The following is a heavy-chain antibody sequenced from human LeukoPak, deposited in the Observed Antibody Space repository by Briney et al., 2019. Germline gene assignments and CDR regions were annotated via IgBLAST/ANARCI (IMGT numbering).Heavy chain of an antibody. CDR3: AKDPESVHSGSYGY. Sequence: PGGSLRLSCAASEFSVGSNYMTWVRQAPGKGLEWVSAISGIGGSTYYADSVKGRFTISRDDSKNTLYLQMNSLRAEDTAVYYCAKDPESVHSGSYGYWGQGTLVTVSS. CDR2: ISGIGGST. J-gene: IGHJ4*02. V-gene: IGHV3-23*01. D-gene: IGHD1-26*01. CDR1: EFSVGSNY.